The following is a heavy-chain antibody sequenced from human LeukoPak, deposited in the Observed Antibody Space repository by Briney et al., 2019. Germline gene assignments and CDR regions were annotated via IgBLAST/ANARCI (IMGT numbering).Heavy chain of an antibody. CDR1: GFTFSGYW. CDR3: ARGAGRDHPDY. J-gene: IGHJ4*02. Sequence: GGSLRLSCAASGFTFSGYWMSWLRQAPGKGLEWVANIKHDGSEKYHVDSVKGRFTISRDNSQNSLYLQMNSLRPEDTAVYYCARGAGRDHPDYWGQGTLVTVSS. D-gene: IGHD4/OR15-4a*01. V-gene: IGHV3-7*01. CDR2: IKHDGSEK.